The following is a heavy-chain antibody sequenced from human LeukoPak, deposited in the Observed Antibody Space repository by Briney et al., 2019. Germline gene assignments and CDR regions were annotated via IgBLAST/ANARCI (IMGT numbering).Heavy chain of an antibody. CDR1: GYTFTSYY. J-gene: IGHJ5*02. V-gene: IGHV1-46*01. CDR2: INPSGGST. CDR3: ARDSCSGGSCYANWFDP. Sequence: GASVKVSCKASGYTFTSYYMHWVRQGPGQGLEWMGIINPSGGSTSYAQKFQRRVTMTRDTPTSTVYMELSSMRSEDTAVYYCARDSCSGGSCYANWFDPWGQGTLVTVSS. D-gene: IGHD2-15*01.